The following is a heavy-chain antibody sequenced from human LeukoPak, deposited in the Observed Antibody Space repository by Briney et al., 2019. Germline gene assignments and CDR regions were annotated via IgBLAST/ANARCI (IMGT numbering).Heavy chain of an antibody. CDR3: ARVPPIPPITDFDL. CDR2: ISAYNDDT. D-gene: IGHD1-14*01. V-gene: IGHV1-18*01. J-gene: IGHJ4*02. CDR1: GYTFTTYG. Sequence: GASVKVSCKSSGYTFTTYGINWVRQAPRQGLEWMGWISAYNDDTNYAQKFRGRVTMTTETSTSTAYMELRSLRPDDTAVYYCARVPPIPPITDFDLWGQGTLVTVSS.